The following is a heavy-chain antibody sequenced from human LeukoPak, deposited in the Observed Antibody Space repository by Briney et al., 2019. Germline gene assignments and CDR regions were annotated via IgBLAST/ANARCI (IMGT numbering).Heavy chain of an antibody. V-gene: IGHV3-30*04. Sequence: GGSLRLSCAASGFTFSSYAMHWVRQAPGKGLEWVAVISYDGSNKYYADSVKGRFTISRDNSKNTLYLQMNSLRAEDTAVYYCARXXPHYYDSSGPDYYFDYWGQGTLVTVSS. CDR1: GFTFSSYA. CDR2: ISYDGSNK. J-gene: IGHJ4*02. CDR3: ARXXPHYYDSSGPDYYFDY. D-gene: IGHD3-22*01.